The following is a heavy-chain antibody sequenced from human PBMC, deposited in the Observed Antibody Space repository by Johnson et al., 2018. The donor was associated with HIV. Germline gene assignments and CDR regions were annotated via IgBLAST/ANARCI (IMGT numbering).Heavy chain of an antibody. D-gene: IGHD3-9*01. J-gene: IGHJ3*02. CDR1: GFTFSMSS. V-gene: IGHV3-21*05. Sequence: VQLVESGGGVVQPGRSLRLSCAASGFTFSMSSMHWVRQAPGKGLEWVSYISGSGSYRDYSDSVKGRFTISIDNSKNTLYLQMNSLRPEYTAVYYCASVYYDILTGYYYDAVAIWGRGTMVTVSS. CDR3: ASVYYDILTGYYYDAVAI. CDR2: ISGSGSYR.